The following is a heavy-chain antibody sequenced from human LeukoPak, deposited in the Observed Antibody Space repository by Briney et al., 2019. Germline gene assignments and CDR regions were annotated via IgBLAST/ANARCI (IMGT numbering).Heavy chain of an antibody. CDR1: AYTFTAYY. V-gene: IGHV1-2*02. J-gene: IGHJ3*02. Sequence: GASVKVSCKASAYTFTAYYMHFVRQAPGQGLEWMGWINPTTGGTNYAQMFQGRVTMTRDTSISTAYMELSRLTSDDTALYYCARGGRTTSCCDDAFGIWGQGTMVSVSS. CDR2: INPTTGGT. CDR3: ARGGRTTSCCDDAFGI. D-gene: IGHD2-2*01.